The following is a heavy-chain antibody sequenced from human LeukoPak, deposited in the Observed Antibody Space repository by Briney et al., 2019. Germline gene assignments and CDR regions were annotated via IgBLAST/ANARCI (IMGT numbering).Heavy chain of an antibody. CDR2: ISSRSSTI. V-gene: IGHV3-48*01. Sequence: PGGSLRLSCAASGFTFSSYSTNWVRQAPGKGLEWVSYISSRSSTIYYADSVKGRFTISRDNAKNSLYLQMNSLRAEDTAVYYCARAVGYSQFSYYFDYWGQGTLVTVSS. D-gene: IGHD2-2*02. CDR3: ARAVGYSQFSYYFDY. J-gene: IGHJ4*02. CDR1: GFTFSSYS.